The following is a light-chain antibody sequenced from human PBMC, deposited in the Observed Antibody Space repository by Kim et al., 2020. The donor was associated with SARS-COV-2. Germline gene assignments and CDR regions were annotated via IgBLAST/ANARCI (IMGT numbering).Light chain of an antibody. CDR1: SLRSFY. CDR2: GKS. CDR3: NSRDSSGNHVV. V-gene: IGLV3-19*01. J-gene: IGLJ2*01. Sequence: ALGQTVSITCQGDSLRSFYASWYQQKPGQAPVLVIYGKSNRPSGIPDRFSGSSSGNTASLTITGAQAEDEADYYCNSRDSSGNHVVFGGGTQLTVL.